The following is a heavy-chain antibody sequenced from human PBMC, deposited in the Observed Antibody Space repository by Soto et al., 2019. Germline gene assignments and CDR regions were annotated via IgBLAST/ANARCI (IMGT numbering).Heavy chain of an antibody. D-gene: IGHD1-1*01. CDR2: ISAHNGHT. J-gene: IGHJ4*02. V-gene: IGHV1-18*01. Sequence: QVHLVQSGAEVKKPGASVKVSCKGSGYAFTTYGITWVRQAPGQGREWMGWISAHNGHTNYAQKLQGRVTVTRDTSTSTAYMKLRSLRSDDTAVYYCARGRYGDYWGQGALVTVSS. CDR3: ARGRYGDY. CDR1: GYAFTTYG.